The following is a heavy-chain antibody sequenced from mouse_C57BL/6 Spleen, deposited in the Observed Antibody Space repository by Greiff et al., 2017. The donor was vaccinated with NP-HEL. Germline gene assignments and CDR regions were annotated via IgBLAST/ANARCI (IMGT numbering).Heavy chain of an antibody. V-gene: IGHV3-1*01. CDR1: GYSITSGYD. CDR2: ISYSGST. J-gene: IGHJ3*01. Sequence: EVQLQQSGPGMVKPSQSLSLTCTVTGYSITSGYDWHWIRHFPGNKLEWMGYISYSGSTNYNPSLKSRISITHDTSKNHFFLKLNSVTTEDTATYYCARSAYYSNYAWFAYWGQGTLVTVSA. D-gene: IGHD2-5*01. CDR3: ARSAYYSNYAWFAY.